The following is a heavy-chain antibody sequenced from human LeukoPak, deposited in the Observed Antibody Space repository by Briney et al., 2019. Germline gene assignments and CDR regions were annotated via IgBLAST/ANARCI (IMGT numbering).Heavy chain of an antibody. D-gene: IGHD6-13*01. Sequence: PGGSLRLCCAASGFTLSSHAMSWVRQAPGKGLEWISTFSESSGSAHYADSVKGRFTISRDISKNTLYLQMNSLRAEDTAVYYCARDPSRSWWGYFDYWGQGALVTVSS. CDR1: GFTLSSHA. V-gene: IGHV3-23*01. CDR2: FSESSGSA. J-gene: IGHJ4*02. CDR3: ARDPSRSWWGYFDY.